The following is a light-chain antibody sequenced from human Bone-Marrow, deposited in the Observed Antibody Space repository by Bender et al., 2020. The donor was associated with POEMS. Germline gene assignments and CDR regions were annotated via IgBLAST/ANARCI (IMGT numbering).Light chain of an antibody. CDR3: CSYAGSRTWV. CDR2: DVS. CDR1: SSDVGVSSF. V-gene: IGLV2-14*03. Sequence: QSALTQPASVSGSPGQSITISCTGISSDVGVSSFVSWYQHHPGKAPKLMIYDVSNRPSGISNRFSGSKSGNTASLTISGLQAEDEADYYCCSYAGSRTWVFGGGTKLTIL. J-gene: IGLJ3*02.